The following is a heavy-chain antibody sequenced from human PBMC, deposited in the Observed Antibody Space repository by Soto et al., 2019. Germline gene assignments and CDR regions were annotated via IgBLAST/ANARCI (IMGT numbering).Heavy chain of an antibody. CDR3: ARGGHSNNYYYYGMDV. Sequence: SVKVSGKASGGTFSSYAISWVRQAPGQGLEWMGGIIPIFGTANYAQKFQGRVTITADESTSTAYMELSSLRSEDTAVYYCARGGHSNNYYYYGMDVWGQGTTVTVSS. CDR1: GGTFSSYA. V-gene: IGHV1-69*13. J-gene: IGHJ6*02. CDR2: IIPIFGTA.